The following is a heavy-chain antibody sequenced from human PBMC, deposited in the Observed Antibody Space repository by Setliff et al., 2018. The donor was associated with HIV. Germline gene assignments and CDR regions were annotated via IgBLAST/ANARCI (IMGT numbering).Heavy chain of an antibody. Sequence: PWGALRLSCAASGFTFSGSAMHWVRQASGKGPEWVGRILGKANNYATAYAASLEGRFTISRDDSKNTAYLQMSSLKTEDTAVYYCLRGLQSGYVGIGAWGQGTLVTVSS. CDR3: LRGLQSGYVGIGA. CDR2: ILGKANNYAT. J-gene: IGHJ5*02. V-gene: IGHV3-73*01. D-gene: IGHD5-12*01. CDR1: GFTFSGSA.